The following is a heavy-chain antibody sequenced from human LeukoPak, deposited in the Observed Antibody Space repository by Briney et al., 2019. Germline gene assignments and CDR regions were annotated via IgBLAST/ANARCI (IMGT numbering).Heavy chain of an antibody. CDR2: IYYSGST. CDR1: GGSISSYY. CDR3: ARRKLGSSWFLDY. J-gene: IGHJ4*02. Sequence: SETLSLTCTVSGGSISSYYWSWIRQPPGKGLEWIGYIYYSGSTNYNPSLKSRVTISVDTSKNQFSLKLSSVTAADTAVYYCARRKLGSSWFLDYWGQGTLVTVSS. V-gene: IGHV4-59*01. D-gene: IGHD6-13*01.